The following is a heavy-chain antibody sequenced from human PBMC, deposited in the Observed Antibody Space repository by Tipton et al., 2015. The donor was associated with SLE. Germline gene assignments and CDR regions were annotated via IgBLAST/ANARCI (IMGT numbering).Heavy chain of an antibody. CDR3: AGNWVYGAFDI. J-gene: IGHJ3*02. Sequence: SLRLSCAASGFTFSSYWMHWVRQVPGKGLVWVSYINTDGSATGYADSVKGRFTISRDNAKNMLYLQMNSLRAGDTAVYYCAGNWVYGAFDIWGQGTMVTVSS. CDR2: INTDGSAT. V-gene: IGHV3-74*01. D-gene: IGHD1-1*01. CDR1: GFTFSSYW.